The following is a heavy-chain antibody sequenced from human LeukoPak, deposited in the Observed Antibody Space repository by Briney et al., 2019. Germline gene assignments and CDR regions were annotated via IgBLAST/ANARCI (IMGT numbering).Heavy chain of an antibody. V-gene: IGHV3-30*02. D-gene: IGHD6-19*01. CDR1: GFTFSSYG. CDR3: AKDRVGGYSSGWYRGYFDY. Sequence: PGGSLRLSCAASGFTFSSYGMHWVRQAPGKGLEWVAFIRYDGSNKYYADSVKGRFTISRDNSKNTLYLQMNSLRAEDTAVYYCAKDRVGGYSSGWYRGYFDYWGQGTLVTVSS. CDR2: IRYDGSNK. J-gene: IGHJ4*02.